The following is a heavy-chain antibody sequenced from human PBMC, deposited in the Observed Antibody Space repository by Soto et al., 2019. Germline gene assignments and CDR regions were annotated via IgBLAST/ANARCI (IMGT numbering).Heavy chain of an antibody. Sequence: NPSETLSLTCAVYGGSFSGYYWSWIRQPPGKGLEWIGEINHSGSTNYNPSLKSRVTISVDTSKNQFSLKLSSVTAADTAVYYCARGRIAARVDPFDYWGQGTLVTVSS. CDR2: INHSGST. CDR3: ARGRIAARVDPFDY. J-gene: IGHJ4*02. CDR1: GGSFSGYY. D-gene: IGHD6-6*01. V-gene: IGHV4-34*01.